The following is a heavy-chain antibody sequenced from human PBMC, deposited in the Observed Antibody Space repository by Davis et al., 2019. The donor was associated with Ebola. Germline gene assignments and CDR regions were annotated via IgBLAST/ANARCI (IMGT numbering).Heavy chain of an antibody. D-gene: IGHD5-18*01. CDR3: ARWAYSYGYYFDY. CDR1: GFTFSRYT. Sequence: GGSLRLSCEVSGFTFSRYTMNWVRQAPEKGLEWLSSISSSSSDIKYADSVKGRFTISRDNAKNSLYLQMNSLRAEDTAVYYCARWAYSYGYYFDYWGQGTLVTVSS. CDR2: ISSSSSDI. V-gene: IGHV3-21*01. J-gene: IGHJ4*02.